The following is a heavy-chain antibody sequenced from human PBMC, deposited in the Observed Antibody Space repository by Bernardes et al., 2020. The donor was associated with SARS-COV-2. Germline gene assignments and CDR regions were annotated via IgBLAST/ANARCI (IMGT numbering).Heavy chain of an antibody. CDR2: INPNSGGT. CDR3: ALPPTNYDRYGMDV. Sequence: VKVLSKASGYTFNGYYLHWVRQAPGPGLEWLGWINPNSGGTNYAQKFQGRVTMTRDTSISTAYMEVSRLRSDDTAVYYCALPPTNYDRYGMDVWGQGTTVTVSS. CDR1: GYTFNGYY. V-gene: IGHV1-2*02. D-gene: IGHD3-22*01. J-gene: IGHJ6*02.